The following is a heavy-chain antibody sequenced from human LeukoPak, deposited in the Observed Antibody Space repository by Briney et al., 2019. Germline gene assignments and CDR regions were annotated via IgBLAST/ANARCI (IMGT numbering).Heavy chain of an antibody. J-gene: IGHJ3*02. D-gene: IGHD2-2*01. Sequence: PSETLSLTCTVSGGSIGSYYWSWIRQPPGKGLEWIGYIYYSGGTNYNPSLKSRVTISVDTSKNQFSLKLSSVTAADTAVYYCAREGEYCSSTSCYLSAFDIWGQGTMVTVSS. CDR1: GGSIGSYY. V-gene: IGHV4-59*01. CDR2: IYYSGGT. CDR3: AREGEYCSSTSCYLSAFDI.